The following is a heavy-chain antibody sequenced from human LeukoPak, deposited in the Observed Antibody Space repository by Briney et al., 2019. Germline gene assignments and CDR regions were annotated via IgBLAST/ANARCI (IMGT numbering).Heavy chain of an antibody. J-gene: IGHJ4*02. CDR3: ARESSGWYDY. V-gene: IGHV3-23*01. Sequence: PGGSLRLSCAASGFTFSSYGMHWVRQAPGKGLEWVSTIRGNGDTAYNADCVRSRFAISRDDSKNALFLQMNSLRLEDTAVYYCARESSGWYDYWGQGTLVTVSS. CDR2: IRGNGDTA. CDR1: GFTFSSYG. D-gene: IGHD6-19*01.